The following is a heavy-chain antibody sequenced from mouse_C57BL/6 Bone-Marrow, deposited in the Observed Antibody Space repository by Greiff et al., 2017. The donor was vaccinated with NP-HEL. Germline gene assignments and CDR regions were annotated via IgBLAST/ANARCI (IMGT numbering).Heavy chain of an antibody. CDR3: ARHREHGSAMDY. Sequence: QVQLQQSGPGLVAPSQSLSITCTASGFSLTSYGVHWVRQPPGKGLEWLVVIWSDGSTTYNSALKSRLSISKDNSKSQDFLKMNSIQTADAAMYYCARHREHGSAMDYWGQGTSVTVSS. V-gene: IGHV2-6-1*01. J-gene: IGHJ4*01. CDR1: GFSLTSYG. CDR2: IWSDGST.